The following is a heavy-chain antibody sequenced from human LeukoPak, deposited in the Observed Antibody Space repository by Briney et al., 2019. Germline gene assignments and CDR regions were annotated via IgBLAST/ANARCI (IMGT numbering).Heavy chain of an antibody. V-gene: IGHV3-23*01. CDR1: GFTFSSYA. CDR2: ISGSGYST. CDR3: AKEAGYSGYDYPDY. D-gene: IGHD5-12*01. Sequence: PGGSLRLSCAASGFTFSSYAVRWVRKAPGKGLEWVSAISGSGYSTYYADSVKGRFTISRDNSKNTLYLQMNSLRAEDTAVYYCAKEAGYSGYDYPDYWGQGTLVTVSS. J-gene: IGHJ4*02.